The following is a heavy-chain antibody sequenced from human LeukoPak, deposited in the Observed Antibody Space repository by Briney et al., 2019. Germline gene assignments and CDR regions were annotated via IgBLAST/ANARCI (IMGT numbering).Heavy chain of an antibody. J-gene: IGHJ4*02. V-gene: IGHV4-34*01. Sequence: SETLSLTCAVYGGSFSGYYWSWIRQPPGKGLEWIGEINHSGSTNYNPSLKSRVTISVDTSKNQFSLKLSSVTAADTAVYYCARGLKFDYWGQGTLVTVSS. CDR1: GGSFSGYY. CDR2: INHSGST. CDR3: ARGLKFDY.